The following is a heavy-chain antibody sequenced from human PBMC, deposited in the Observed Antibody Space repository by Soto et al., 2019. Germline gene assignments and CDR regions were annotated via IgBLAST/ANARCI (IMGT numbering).Heavy chain of an antibody. CDR1: GFTFSGSD. CDR3: VRETGFTTTSDAFNI. Sequence: EVQLVEPGGGLVQPGGSLRLSCAASGFTFSGSDMNWVRHTRGKGLEWVSGIGTGGDTYYADSVRGRFTISREDAKGSLYLQMNSLRVEDTAVYYCVRETGFTTTSDAFNIWGQGTMVTVSS. V-gene: IGHV3-13*01. J-gene: IGHJ3*02. D-gene: IGHD1-1*01. CDR2: IGTGGDT.